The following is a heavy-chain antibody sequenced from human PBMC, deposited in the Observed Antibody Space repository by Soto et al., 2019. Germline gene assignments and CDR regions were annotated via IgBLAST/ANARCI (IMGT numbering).Heavy chain of an antibody. CDR2: IYYSGST. CDR3: ARLSTRCYCPYNYCGMDV. Sequence: SETLSLTCTVSGGSISSYYWSWIRQPPGKGLEWIGYIYYSGSTNYNPSLKSRVTISVDTSKNQFSLKLSSVTAADTAVYYCARLSTRCYCPYNYCGMDVWGQGTTVTVSS. V-gene: IGHV4-59*01. D-gene: IGHD2-2*01. CDR1: GGSISSYY. J-gene: IGHJ6*02.